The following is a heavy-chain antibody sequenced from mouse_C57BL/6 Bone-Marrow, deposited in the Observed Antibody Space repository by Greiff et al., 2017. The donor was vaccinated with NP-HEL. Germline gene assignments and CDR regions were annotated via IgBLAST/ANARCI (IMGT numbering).Heavy chain of an antibody. V-gene: IGHV5-4*01. D-gene: IGHD2-4*01. Sequence: VQLKESGGGLVKPGGSLKLSCAASGFTFSSYAMSWVRQTPEKRLEWVATISDGGSYTYYPDNVKGRFTISRDNAKNNLYLQMSHLKSEDTAMYYCARDDYDGVYYAMDYWGQGTSVTVSS. J-gene: IGHJ4*01. CDR2: ISDGGSYT. CDR3: ARDDYDGVYYAMDY. CDR1: GFTFSSYA.